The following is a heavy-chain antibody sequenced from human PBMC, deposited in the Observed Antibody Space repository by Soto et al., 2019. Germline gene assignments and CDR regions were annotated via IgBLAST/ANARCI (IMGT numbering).Heavy chain of an antibody. CDR1: GYTFTSYD. J-gene: IGHJ4*02. D-gene: IGHD2-2*02. Sequence: QVQLVQSGAEVKKPGASVRVSCKASGYTFTSYDINWVRQATGQGLEWMGWMNPNSGNTGYAQKCQGXXTXTXXTSISTAYMELSSLRSEDTAVYYGAREGTIRGDDYWGQGTLVTVSS. CDR2: MNPNSGNT. CDR3: AREGTIRGDDY. V-gene: IGHV1-8*01.